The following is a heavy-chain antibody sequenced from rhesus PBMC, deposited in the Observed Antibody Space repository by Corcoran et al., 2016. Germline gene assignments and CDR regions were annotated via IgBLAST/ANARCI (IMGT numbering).Heavy chain of an antibody. CDR3: ATGSWNNLLNY. Sequence: EVQLVQSGAEVKKPGASVKISCKASGYNYTDHYLHWVRHDPGKGLEWMGRVDPEDGEAIHAPKFQDKVTITADTYTATAYMGLSSLRSEDTALYYCATGSWNNLLNYWGQGVLVTVSS. J-gene: IGHJ4*01. CDR1: GYNYTDHY. CDR2: VDPEDGEA. D-gene: IGHD1-20*01. V-gene: IGHV1-111*02.